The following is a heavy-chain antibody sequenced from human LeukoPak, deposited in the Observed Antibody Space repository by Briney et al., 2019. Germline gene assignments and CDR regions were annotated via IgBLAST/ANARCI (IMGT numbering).Heavy chain of an antibody. CDR2: INPHSRGT. J-gene: IGHJ4*02. CDR1: GYTFTGYY. D-gene: IGHD2-15*01. CDR3: ARGYCSGGSCLDY. Sequence: ASVKVSCKASGYTFTGYYMHWVRLAPGQGLEWMGWINPHSRGTKYAQKFQDRVTMTRDTSISTAYMEVSRLRSDDTAVYYCARGYCSGGSCLDYWGQGTLVTVSS. V-gene: IGHV1-2*02.